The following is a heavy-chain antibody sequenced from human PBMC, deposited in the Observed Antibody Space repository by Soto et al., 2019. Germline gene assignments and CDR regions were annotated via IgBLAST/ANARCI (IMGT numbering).Heavy chain of an antibody. D-gene: IGHD2-2*01. CDR2: VSGSGGST. CDR1: GFTFSTSA. Sequence: EVQLLESGGGLVQPGGSLRLSCAASGFTFSTSAMTWVRQAPGKGLEWVSDVSGSGGSTHYGDSVKGRFTISRDKSKNTAYLPLNSLRAEDTGRFYLAKSSSSLRRGEALEIWGQGTMVTVSS. J-gene: IGHJ3*02. CDR3: AKSSSSLRRGEALEI. V-gene: IGHV3-23*01.